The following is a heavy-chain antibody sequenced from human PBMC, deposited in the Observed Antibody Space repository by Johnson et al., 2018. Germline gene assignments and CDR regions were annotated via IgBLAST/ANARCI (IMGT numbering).Heavy chain of an antibody. D-gene: IGHD5-12*01. CDR3: ARMQGSGYGLYYYYYMDV. Sequence: QVQLVESGAEVKKXGASVKVXCKASGYTFTSYDINWVRQATGQGLEWMGWMNPNSGNTGYAQKFQGRVTMTRNTSISTAYMELSRLRSEDTAVYYCARMQGSGYGLYYYYYMDVWGKGTTVTVSS. CDR2: MNPNSGNT. V-gene: IGHV1-8*01. J-gene: IGHJ6*03. CDR1: GYTFTSYD.